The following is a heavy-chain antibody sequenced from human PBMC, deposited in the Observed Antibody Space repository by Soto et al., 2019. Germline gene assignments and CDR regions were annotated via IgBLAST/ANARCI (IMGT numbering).Heavy chain of an antibody. J-gene: IGHJ6*03. V-gene: IGHV1-8*01. CDR3: ARGRGYCSGGSCYYYYYYMDV. Sequence: ASVKVSCKASGYTFTSYDINWVRQATGQGLEWMGWMNPNSGNTGYAQKFQGRVTMTRSTSISTAYMELSSLRSEDTAVYYCARGRGYCSGGSCYYYYYYMDVWGKGTTVTVSS. D-gene: IGHD2-15*01. CDR1: GYTFTSYD. CDR2: MNPNSGNT.